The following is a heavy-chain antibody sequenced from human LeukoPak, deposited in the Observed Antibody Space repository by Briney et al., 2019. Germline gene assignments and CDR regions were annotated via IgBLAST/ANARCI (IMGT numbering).Heavy chain of an antibody. CDR3: ARVRGGYCSSTSCPNYYYYYMDV. CDR1: GGSFSGYY. CDR2: INHSGGT. Sequence: SETLSLTCAVYGGSFSGYYWSWIRQPPGKGLEWIGEINHSGGTNYNPSLKSRVTISVDTSKNQFSLKLSSVTAADTAVYYCARVRGGYCSSTSCPNYYYYYMDVWGKGTTVTVSS. V-gene: IGHV4-34*01. J-gene: IGHJ6*03. D-gene: IGHD2-2*01.